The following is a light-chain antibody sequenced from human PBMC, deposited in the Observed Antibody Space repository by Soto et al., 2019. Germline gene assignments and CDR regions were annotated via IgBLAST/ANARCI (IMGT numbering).Light chain of an antibody. CDR3: QQYGASPR. J-gene: IGKJ5*01. Sequence: DIVLTQSPGTLSLSPGERATLSCRASQSVSSSYLAWYQHKPGQAPRLLIYGASNRATGIPDRFSGSGSGTDFTLTIIRLEPEDFAVYFCQQYGASPRFGQGTRLEIK. V-gene: IGKV3-20*01. CDR1: QSVSSSY. CDR2: GAS.